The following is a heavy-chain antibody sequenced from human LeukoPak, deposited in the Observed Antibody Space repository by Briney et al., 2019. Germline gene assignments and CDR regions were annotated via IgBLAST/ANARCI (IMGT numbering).Heavy chain of an antibody. D-gene: IGHD6-19*01. CDR2: IGIRGDT. CDR1: GFTFIDYD. J-gene: IGHJ4*02. CDR3: ARGGIQVSGIDEFDY. Sequence: GGPLRLSCAASGFTFIDYDMHWVRQVIGKGLEWVSAIGIRGDTHYSGSVKGRFTISRENAESSLYLQMNSLRAEETAVYYCARGGIQVSGIDEFDYWGQGTLVTVSS. V-gene: IGHV3-13*01.